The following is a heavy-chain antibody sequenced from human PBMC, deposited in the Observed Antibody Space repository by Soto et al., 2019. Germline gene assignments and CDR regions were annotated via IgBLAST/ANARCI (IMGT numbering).Heavy chain of an antibody. Sequence: GGSLRLSCEGSGLILSGYDMNWFRQAPGQGLEWVSSLSSSGTGIFYGDSVKGRFTISRDNAKNSLYLQMNNLRAEDTAVYYCARDGRPYYYGMDVWGQGTTVTVSS. CDR3: ARDGRPYYYGMDV. J-gene: IGHJ6*02. CDR1: GLILSGYD. V-gene: IGHV3-21*01. CDR2: LSSSGTGI.